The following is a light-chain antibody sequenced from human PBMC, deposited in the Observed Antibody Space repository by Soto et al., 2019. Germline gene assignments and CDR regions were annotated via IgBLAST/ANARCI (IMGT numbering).Light chain of an antibody. CDR2: EVN. J-gene: IGLJ2*01. CDR3: SSYAGSKNFIL. Sequence: QSALTQPPSASGSPGQSVTISCTGTTSDVGGYNYVSWYQLHPGKVPKLIISEVNKRPSGVPDRFFGSKSGSTASLTVSGLQAEDEADYFCSSYAGSKNFILFGGGTKLTVL. V-gene: IGLV2-8*01. CDR1: TSDVGGYNY.